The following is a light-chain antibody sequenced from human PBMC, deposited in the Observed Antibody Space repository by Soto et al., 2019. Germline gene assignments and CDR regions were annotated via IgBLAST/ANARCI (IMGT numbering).Light chain of an antibody. CDR2: GAS. Sequence: EIVLTQSPGTLSLSPGERATLSCRASQSVSSTYLAWYQQQPGQAPGLLIYGASSRATGIPDRFSGSGSGTDFTLTISRLEPEDFAVYYCQQYGSSPPMYTFGQGTKLEIK. J-gene: IGKJ2*01. CDR3: QQYGSSPPMYT. CDR1: QSVSSTY. V-gene: IGKV3-20*01.